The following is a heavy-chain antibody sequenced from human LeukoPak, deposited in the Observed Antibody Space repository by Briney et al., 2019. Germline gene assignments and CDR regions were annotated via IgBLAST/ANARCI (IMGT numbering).Heavy chain of an antibody. J-gene: IGHJ4*02. D-gene: IGHD3-16*01. CDR3: ARKRLYGGFDY. Sequence: PGESLKISCEVSGDSIITYWIGWGRQMPGKGLEWMGIIYLGDSDTRYSPSFQGQVTISADKSISTAYLQWSSLKASDTAMYYCARKRLYGGFDYWGQGTLVTVSS. CDR1: GDSIITYW. V-gene: IGHV5-51*01. CDR2: IYLGDSDT.